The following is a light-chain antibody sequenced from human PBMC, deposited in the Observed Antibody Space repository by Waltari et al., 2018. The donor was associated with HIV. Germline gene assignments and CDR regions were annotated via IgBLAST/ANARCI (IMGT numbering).Light chain of an antibody. J-gene: IGLJ1*01. CDR2: EVS. CDR1: SRDIGPYKY. CDR3: SSYISTTTL. V-gene: IGLV2-14*01. Sequence: QSAPTQPASVSGSPGQSITISCTGTSRDIGPYKYFSWYQQSPGKAPKLMIYEVSNRPSGVSNRFSGSKSGNTASLTISGLQAEDEADYYCSSYISTTTLFGTGTKVTVL.